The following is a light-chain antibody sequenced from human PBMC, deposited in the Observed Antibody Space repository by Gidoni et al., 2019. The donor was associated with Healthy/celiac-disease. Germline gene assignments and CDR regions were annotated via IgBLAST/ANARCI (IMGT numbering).Light chain of an antibody. CDR1: SSDVGGYNY. Sequence: HSALTQPASVSGSPGQSFTISCTGTSSDVGGYNYVSWYQQHPGKAPKLMIYDVSNRPSGVSNRFSGSKSGNTASLTISGLQAEDEADYYCSSYTSSSTPCVFGTGTKVTVL. CDR3: SSYTSSSTPCV. V-gene: IGLV2-14*03. CDR2: DVS. J-gene: IGLJ1*01.